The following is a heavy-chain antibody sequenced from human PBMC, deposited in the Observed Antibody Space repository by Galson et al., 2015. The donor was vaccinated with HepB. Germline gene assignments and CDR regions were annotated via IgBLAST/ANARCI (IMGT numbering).Heavy chain of an antibody. J-gene: IGHJ6*02. D-gene: IGHD3-3*01. CDR3: ARFGSGYFPYYYYGMDV. CDR1: GYTFTSYY. V-gene: IGHV1-46*01. Sequence: SVKVSCKASGYTFTSYYMHWVRQAPGQGLEWMGIINPSGGSTSYAQKFQGRVTMTRDTSTSTVYMELSSLRSEDTAVYYCARFGSGYFPYYYYGMDVWGQGTTVTVSS. CDR2: INPSGGST.